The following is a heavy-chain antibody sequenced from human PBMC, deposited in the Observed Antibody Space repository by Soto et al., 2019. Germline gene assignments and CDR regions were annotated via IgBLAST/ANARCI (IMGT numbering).Heavy chain of an antibody. J-gene: IGHJ3*02. CDR3: AGDPSSRGAFDI. D-gene: IGHD1-26*01. Sequence: ASVKVSCNASGCTVTSYGISCVPQVPGQGLEWMGWISAYNGNTNYAQKLQGRFTMTTDTSTSTAYMGMRSLRSDDTAVYYCAGDPSSRGAFDIWGQGTMVTVAS. V-gene: IGHV1-18*01. CDR1: GCTVTSYG. CDR2: ISAYNGNT.